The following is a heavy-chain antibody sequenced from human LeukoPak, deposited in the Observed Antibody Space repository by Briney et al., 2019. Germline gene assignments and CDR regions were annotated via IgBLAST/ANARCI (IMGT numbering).Heavy chain of an antibody. CDR2: ISGSGGST. J-gene: IGHJ4*02. Sequence: PGGSLRLSCVASAFTFSSYSMNWVRQAPGKGLEWVSAISGSGGSTYYADSVKGRFTISRDNSKNTLYLQMNSLRAEDTAVYYCAKDWSRDGYTLLYYFDYWGQGTLVTVSS. CDR1: AFTFSSYS. D-gene: IGHD5-24*01. V-gene: IGHV3-23*01. CDR3: AKDWSRDGYTLLYYFDY.